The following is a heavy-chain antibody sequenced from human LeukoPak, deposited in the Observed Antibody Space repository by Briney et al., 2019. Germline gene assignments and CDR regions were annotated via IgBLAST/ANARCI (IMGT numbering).Heavy chain of an antibody. Sequence: ASAKVSCKAAGGTFISYASSWVRQAPGQGLEWMGGIIPIFGTANYAQKFQGRVTITADESTSTAYMGLSSLRSEDTAVYYCARGEEDYGSGSYPHWFDPWGQGTLVTVSS. CDR1: GGTFISYA. CDR2: IIPIFGTA. CDR3: ARGEEDYGSGSYPHWFDP. D-gene: IGHD3-10*01. J-gene: IGHJ5*02. V-gene: IGHV1-69*13.